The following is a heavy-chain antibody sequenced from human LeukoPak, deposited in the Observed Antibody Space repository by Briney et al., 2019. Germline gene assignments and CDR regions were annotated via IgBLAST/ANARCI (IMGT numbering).Heavy chain of an antibody. Sequence: SETLSPTCTVSGGSISSGDYYWSWIRQPPGKGLEWIGYIYYSGSTYYNPSLKSRVTISVDTSKNQFSLKLSSVTAADTAVYHCARVSRGITIFGVVTAYFDYWGQGTLVTVSS. CDR1: GGSISSGDYY. D-gene: IGHD3-3*01. CDR3: ARVSRGITIFGVVTAYFDY. V-gene: IGHV4-30-4*01. J-gene: IGHJ4*02. CDR2: IYYSGST.